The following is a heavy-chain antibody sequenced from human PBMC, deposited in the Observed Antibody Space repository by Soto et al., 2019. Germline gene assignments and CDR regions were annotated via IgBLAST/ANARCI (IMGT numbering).Heavy chain of an antibody. CDR1: GYSSTSYW. Sequence: GESLKISCKGSGYSSTSYWIGWVRQMPGKGLEWMGIIYPGDSDTRYSPSFQGQVTISADKSISTAYLQWSSLKASDTAMYYCARLFPTLPFYDSGSYYNVDAFDIWGQGTMVTVSS. CDR3: ARLFPTLPFYDSGSYYNVDAFDI. D-gene: IGHD3-10*01. CDR2: IYPGDSDT. J-gene: IGHJ3*02. V-gene: IGHV5-51*01.